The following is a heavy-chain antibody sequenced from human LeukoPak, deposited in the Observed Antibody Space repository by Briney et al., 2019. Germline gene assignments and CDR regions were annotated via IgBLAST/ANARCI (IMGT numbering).Heavy chain of an antibody. CDR1: GYTFTSYD. V-gene: IGHV1-8*01. CDR2: MNPNSGNT. D-gene: IGHD2-2*02. Sequence: ASVKVSCKASGYTFTSYDINWVRQATGQGLEWMGWMNPNSGNTGYAQKFQGRVTMTRNTSISTAYMELSSLRSEDTAVYYCARGPYPYQLLYRGDDWFDPWGQGTLVTVPS. J-gene: IGHJ5*02. CDR3: ARGPYPYQLLYRGDDWFDP.